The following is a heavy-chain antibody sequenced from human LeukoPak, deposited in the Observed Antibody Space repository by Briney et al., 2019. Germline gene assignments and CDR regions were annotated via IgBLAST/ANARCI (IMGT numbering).Heavy chain of an antibody. CDR1: GFTFNDYY. CDR2: INIGGTNT. V-gene: IGHV3-11*01. CDR3: ATDGAGFET. J-gene: IGHJ5*02. Sequence: PGGSLRLSCAASGFTFNDYYMSWIRQAPGKGLEWLSYINIGGTNTHYADSVKGRFTISRDNAKKFLSLEMNNLRAEDTAVYYCATDGAGFETWGQGVLVTVSS.